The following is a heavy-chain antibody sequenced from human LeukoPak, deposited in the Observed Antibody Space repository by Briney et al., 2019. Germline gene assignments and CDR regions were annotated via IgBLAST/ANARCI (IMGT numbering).Heavy chain of an antibody. V-gene: IGHV1-69*04. Sequence: GASVKVSCKASGGTFSSYAISWVRQAPGQGLEWMGRIIPILGIANYAQKFQGRVTITADKSTSTAYMELSSLRSERTAVYYCARAWVIAAAGTGAFDIWGQGTMVTVSS. J-gene: IGHJ3*02. CDR1: GGTFSSYA. CDR3: ARAWVIAAAGTGAFDI. CDR2: IIPILGIA. D-gene: IGHD6-13*01.